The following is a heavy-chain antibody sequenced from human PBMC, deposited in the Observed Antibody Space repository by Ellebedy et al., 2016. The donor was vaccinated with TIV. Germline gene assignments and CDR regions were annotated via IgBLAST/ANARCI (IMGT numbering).Heavy chain of an antibody. CDR2: ISYDGSNK. V-gene: IGHV3-30-3*01. J-gene: IGHJ6*02. D-gene: IGHD3-10*01. Sequence: GESLKISCAASGFTFSSYAMHWVRQAPGKGLEWVALISYDGSNKYYADSVKGRFTISRDNSKNTLYLQMNSLRAEDTAVYYCARDQDEGAVLLWFEGGMDVWGQGTTVTVSS. CDR1: GFTFSSYA. CDR3: ARDQDEGAVLLWFEGGMDV.